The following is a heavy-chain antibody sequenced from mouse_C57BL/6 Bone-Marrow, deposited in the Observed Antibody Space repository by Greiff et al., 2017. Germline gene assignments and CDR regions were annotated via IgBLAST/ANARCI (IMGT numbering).Heavy chain of an antibody. D-gene: IGHD2-2*01. CDR3: ARAPVYYGYYWYFDV. V-gene: IGHV1-7*01. CDR1: GYTFTSYW. CDR2: INPSSGYT. Sequence: VQLQQPGAELVKPGASVKLSCKASGYTFTSYWMHWVKQRPGQGLEWIGYINPSSGYTKYNQKFKDKATLTVDTSSSTAYMQLSSLTYEDSAVYYCARAPVYYGYYWYFDVWGTGTTVTVSS. J-gene: IGHJ1*03.